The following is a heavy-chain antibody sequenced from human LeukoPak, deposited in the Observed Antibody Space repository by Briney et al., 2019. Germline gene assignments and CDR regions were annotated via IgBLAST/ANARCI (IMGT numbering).Heavy chain of an antibody. Sequence: ASAKVSCKASGYTFTSYGISWVRQAPGQGLEWMGWISAYNGNTNYAQKLQGRVTMTTDTSTSTAYMELRSLRSDDTAVYYCAATSYNYDSSGYYWPDAFDIWGQGTMVTVSS. CDR2: ISAYNGNT. CDR3: AATSYNYDSSGYYWPDAFDI. CDR1: GYTFTSYG. D-gene: IGHD3-22*01. V-gene: IGHV1-18*01. J-gene: IGHJ3*02.